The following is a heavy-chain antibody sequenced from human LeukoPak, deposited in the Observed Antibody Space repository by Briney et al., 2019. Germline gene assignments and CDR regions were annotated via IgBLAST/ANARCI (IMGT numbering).Heavy chain of an antibody. CDR1: GYTFTRYY. V-gene: IGHV1-46*01. J-gene: IGHJ4*02. CDR2: INPSGDST. D-gene: IGHD3-22*01. Sequence: ASVKVSCKASGYTFTRYYMHWVRQAPGQGLEWMGTINPSGDSTNYAQKFQGRVTMTRDMSTSTVYMKLSSPRSEDTAVYYCARDGNSGYYYVDYWGQGTLVTVSS. CDR3: ARDGNSGYYYVDY.